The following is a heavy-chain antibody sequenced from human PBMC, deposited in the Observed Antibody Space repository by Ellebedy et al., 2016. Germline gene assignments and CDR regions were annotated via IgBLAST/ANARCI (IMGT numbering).Heavy chain of an antibody. CDR1: GYTFTSYG. V-gene: IGHV1-18*01. CDR3: ARDMGSIAARHGMDV. J-gene: IGHJ6*02. D-gene: IGHD6-6*01. CDR2: ISAYNGNT. Sequence: ASVKVSCKASGYTFTSYGISWVRQAPGQGLEWMGWISAYNGNTNYAQKLQGRVTMTTDTSTSPAYMELRSLRSDDTAVYYCARDMGSIAARHGMDVWGQGTTVTVSS.